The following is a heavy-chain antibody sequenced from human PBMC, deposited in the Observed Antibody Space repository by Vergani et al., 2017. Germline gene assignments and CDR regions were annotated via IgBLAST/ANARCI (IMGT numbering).Heavy chain of an antibody. CDR3: ARGRQWRLTEYLYGMDD. J-gene: IGHJ6*02. V-gene: IGHV7-4-1*02. CDR1: GYTFTNYP. D-gene: IGHD6-19*01. Sequence: QVQLLQSGSELKKPGASVRISCEASGYTFTNYPLIWVRQAPGQGLEFMGWINTNSGNPTYAPGFTGRFVFSLDTSVSTAYLQISGLKAEDSAVYYCARGRQWRLTEYLYGMDDWGQGTTVTVSS. CDR2: INTNSGNP.